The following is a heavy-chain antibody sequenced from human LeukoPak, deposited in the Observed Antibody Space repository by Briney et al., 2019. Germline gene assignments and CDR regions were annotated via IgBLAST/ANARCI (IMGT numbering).Heavy chain of an antibody. CDR2: IKSKTDGGTT. D-gene: IGHD2-2*01. J-gene: IGHJ4*02. Sequence: GGSLRLSCAASGFTFSNAWMSWVRQAPGKGLEWVGRIKSKTDGGTTDYAAPVKGRFTISRDDSKNTLYLQMNSLKTEDTAVYYCTTEPLGYCSSTSCYEDYWGQGTLVTVSS. V-gene: IGHV3-15*01. CDR3: TTEPLGYCSSTSCYEDY. CDR1: GFTFSNAW.